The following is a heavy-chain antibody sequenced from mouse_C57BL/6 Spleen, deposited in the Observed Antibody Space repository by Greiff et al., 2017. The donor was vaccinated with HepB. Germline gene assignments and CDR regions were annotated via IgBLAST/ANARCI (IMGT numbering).Heavy chain of an antibody. Sequence: EVQVVESGAELVRPGASVKLSCTASGFNIKDDYMHWVKQRPEQGLEWIGWIDPENGDTEYASKFQGKATITADTSSNTAYLQLSSLTSEDTAVYYCTTKDYEDYFDYWGQGTTLTVSS. CDR1: GFNIKDDY. V-gene: IGHV14-4*01. CDR2: IDPENGDT. CDR3: TTKDYEDYFDY. D-gene: IGHD2-4*01. J-gene: IGHJ2*01.